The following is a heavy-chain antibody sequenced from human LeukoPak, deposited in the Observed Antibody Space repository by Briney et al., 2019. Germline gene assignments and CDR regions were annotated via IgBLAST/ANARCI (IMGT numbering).Heavy chain of an antibody. V-gene: IGHV1-69*13. J-gene: IGHJ4*02. Sequence: SVKVSCKASGGTFSSYAISWVRQAPGQGLEWMGGIIPIFGTANYAQKFQGRVTITADESTSTAYMELSSLRPEDTAVYYCARDRLRWRSLSGVEGDYWGQGTLVTASS. CDR2: IIPIFGTA. CDR3: ARDRLRWRSLSGVEGDY. CDR1: GGTFSSYA. D-gene: IGHD4-23*01.